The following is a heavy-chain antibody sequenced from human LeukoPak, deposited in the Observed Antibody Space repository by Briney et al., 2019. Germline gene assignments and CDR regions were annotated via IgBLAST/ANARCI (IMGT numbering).Heavy chain of an antibody. Sequence: GGSLRLSCAASGFTFSSYGMHWVRQAPGKGLEWVAVIWYDGSNKYYADSVKGRFTISRDNSKNTLYLQMNSLRAEDTAIYYCAKEGSFWSGVYAFDIWGQGTMVTVSS. J-gene: IGHJ3*02. CDR3: AKEGSFWSGVYAFDI. V-gene: IGHV3-33*06. CDR1: GFTFSSYG. CDR2: IWYDGSNK. D-gene: IGHD3-3*01.